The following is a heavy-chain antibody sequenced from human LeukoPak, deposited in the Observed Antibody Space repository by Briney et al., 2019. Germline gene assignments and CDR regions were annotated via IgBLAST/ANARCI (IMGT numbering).Heavy chain of an antibody. V-gene: IGHV3-21*01. CDR3: ARGASRATRDAFDI. Sequence: GGSLRLSCAASGFTFSSYSMIWVRQAPGKGLEWVSSISSSSSYIYYADSVKGRFTISRDNAKNSLYLQMNSLRAEDTAVYYCARGASRATRDAFDIWGQGTMVTVSS. D-gene: IGHD5-12*01. J-gene: IGHJ3*02. CDR2: ISSSSSYI. CDR1: GFTFSSYS.